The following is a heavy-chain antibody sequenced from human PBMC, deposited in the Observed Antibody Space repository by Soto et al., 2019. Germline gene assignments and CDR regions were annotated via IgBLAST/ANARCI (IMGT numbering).Heavy chain of an antibody. J-gene: IGHJ5*02. Sequence: PGGSLTLSCAASGFTFISYTMSWVRQAPGKGLEWVSGISATGGSTYYADSVKGRFTFSRDNSKNTLYLQMNSLRAEDTAVYYCAKGFIRDCGGDCTVDTWGQGTLVTVSS. CDR3: AKGFIRDCGGDCTVDT. V-gene: IGHV3-23*01. D-gene: IGHD2-21*02. CDR1: GFTFISYT. CDR2: ISATGGST.